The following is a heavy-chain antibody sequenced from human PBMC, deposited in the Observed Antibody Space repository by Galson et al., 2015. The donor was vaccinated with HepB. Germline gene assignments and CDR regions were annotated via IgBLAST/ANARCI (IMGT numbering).Heavy chain of an antibody. J-gene: IGHJ4*02. V-gene: IGHV1-8*01. CDR2: MNPNSGNT. Sequence: SVKVSCKASGHTFTSYDINWVRQATGQGLEWMGWMNPNSGNTGSAQKFQGRVTMTRDTSISTLYMELSSLKSEDTAVYYCARGRGYYYDSSTYSYYFDYWGQGTLVTVSS. CDR3: ARGRGYYYDSSTYSYYFDY. CDR1: GHTFTSYD. D-gene: IGHD3-22*01.